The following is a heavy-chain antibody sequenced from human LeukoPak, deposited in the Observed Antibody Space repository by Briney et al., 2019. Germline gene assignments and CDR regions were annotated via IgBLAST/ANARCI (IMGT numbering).Heavy chain of an antibody. J-gene: IGHJ4*02. Sequence: SETLSLTCTVSGGSLRSYYWNWIRQPPGRGLEWIGYIYYSGGTNYNPSVKSRVYISVDTSKNQFSLNLNSVTAADTAVYYCARGDDFWSGYDSWGQGTLVTVAS. CDR1: GGSLRSYY. CDR3: ARGDDFWSGYDS. D-gene: IGHD3-3*01. V-gene: IGHV4-59*01. CDR2: IYYSGGT.